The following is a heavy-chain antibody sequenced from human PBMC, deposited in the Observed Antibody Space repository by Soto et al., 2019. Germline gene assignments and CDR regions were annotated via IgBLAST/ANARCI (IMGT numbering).Heavy chain of an antibody. V-gene: IGHV3-33*01. D-gene: IGHD4-17*01. CDR2: IWYDGTQK. CDR3: ARAGGTTVTGLWHFDS. CDR1: GFTFTTYS. J-gene: IGHJ4*02. Sequence: LRLSCEASGFTFTTYSMHWVRQPPGKGLEWLAAIWYDGTQKYYADSVKGRFIISRDNSKKTLYLEMNSLRAEDTAVYYCARAGGTTVTGLWHFDSWGQGTLVTVSS.